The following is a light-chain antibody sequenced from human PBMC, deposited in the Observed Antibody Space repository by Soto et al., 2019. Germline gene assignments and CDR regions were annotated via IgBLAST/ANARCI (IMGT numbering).Light chain of an antibody. J-gene: IGKJ1*01. V-gene: IGKV3-20*01. CDR2: GAS. Sequence: EIVLTQSPGTLSLSPGERATLSCRASQSVSSNYLAWYQQKPGQAPRPLIYGASSRATGIPDRFSGSGAGPDFTLTISRLESEDFAVYYCQQYGSSPWTFGQGTKVEIK. CDR1: QSVSSNY. CDR3: QQYGSSPWT.